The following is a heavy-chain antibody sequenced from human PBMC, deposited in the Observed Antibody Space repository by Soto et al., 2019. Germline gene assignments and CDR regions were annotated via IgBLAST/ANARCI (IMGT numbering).Heavy chain of an antibody. CDR1: GFSLSNARMG. D-gene: IGHD4-17*01. J-gene: IGHJ2*01. CDR2: IFSNDEK. Sequence: QVTLKESGPVLVKPTETLTLTCTVSGFSLSNARMGVSWIRQPPGKALEWLAHIFSNDEKSYNTSLKSRLTTSTHTSKSQVVLTMTNMDPVDTATYYCERILRPNWYFDLWGRGTLVAVSS. CDR3: ERILRPNWYFDL. V-gene: IGHV2-26*01.